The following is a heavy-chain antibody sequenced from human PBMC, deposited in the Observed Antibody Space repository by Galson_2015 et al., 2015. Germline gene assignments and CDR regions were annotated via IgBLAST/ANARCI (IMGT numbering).Heavy chain of an antibody. D-gene: IGHD3-16*01. V-gene: IGHV3-30*01. CDR3: ARGTWGRPSDY. CDR1: GFTFSTFA. J-gene: IGHJ4*02. Sequence: SLRLSCAASGFTFSTFAMHWVRQAPGKGLEWVAVISNDGNKEYHADSVEGRFTISRDNSENTLYLQMNSLREEDTAVYYCARGTWGRPSDYWGQGTLVTVSS. CDR2: ISNDGNKE.